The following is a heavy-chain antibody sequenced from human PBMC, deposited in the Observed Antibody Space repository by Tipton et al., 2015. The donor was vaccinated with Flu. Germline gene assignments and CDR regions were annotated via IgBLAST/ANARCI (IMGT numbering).Heavy chain of an antibody. V-gene: IGHV4-39*07. CDR3: AKGGSYNILTNYYNKGVDP. J-gene: IGHJ5*02. D-gene: IGHD3-9*01. CDR1: GGSISTYY. CDR2: IYYSGTT. Sequence: TLSLTCSVSGGSISTYYWGWFRQSPGTGLEWIGSIYYSGTTYYNPSLKSRVTMSIDTSKNQFSLKVTSVTAADTAVYYCAKGGSYNILTNYYNKGVDPWGQGTLVIVSS.